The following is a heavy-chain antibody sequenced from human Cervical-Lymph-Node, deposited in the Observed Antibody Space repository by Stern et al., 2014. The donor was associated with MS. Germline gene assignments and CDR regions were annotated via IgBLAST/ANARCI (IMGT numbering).Heavy chain of an antibody. CDR1: GFTFSSYG. D-gene: IGHD2-8*01. Sequence: QVQLVQSGGAVVQPGRSLRLSCAASGFTFSSYGMHWVRQAPGQGLEWVTVISYDRNHKCYAAFVKGRFTISRDNSKNTLHLQMNSVTPDDTAIYYCARDYEDTSMLFDHWGQGTLVTVSS. V-gene: IGHV3-30*03. CDR2: ISYDRNHK. J-gene: IGHJ4*02. CDR3: ARDYEDTSMLFDH.